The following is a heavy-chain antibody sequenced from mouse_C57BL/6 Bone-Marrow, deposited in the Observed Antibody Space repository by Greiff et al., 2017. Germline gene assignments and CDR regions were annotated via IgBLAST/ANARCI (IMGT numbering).Heavy chain of an antibody. Sequence: QVQLQQSGAELVKPGASVKMSCKASGYTFTSYWITWVKQRPGQGLEWIGDIYPGSGSTNYNEKFKSKATLTVDTSSSTAYMQLSSLTSEDSAVYDCARPYNSNYWYFDVWGTGTTGTVSA. CDR1: GYTFTSYW. CDR3: ARPYNSNYWYFDV. D-gene: IGHD2-5*01. CDR2: IYPGSGST. J-gene: IGHJ1*03. V-gene: IGHV1-55*01.